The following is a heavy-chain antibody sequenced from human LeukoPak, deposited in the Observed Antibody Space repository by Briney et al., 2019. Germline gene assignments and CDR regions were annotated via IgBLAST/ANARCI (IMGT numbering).Heavy chain of an antibody. Sequence: GASVKVSCKASGYTFTGYYMHWVRQAPGQGPEWMGWINPNSGGTNYAQKFQGRVTMTRDTSISTAYMELSRLRSDDTAVYYCARAGTGAQYYYYYYMDVWGKGTTVTVSS. CDR2: INPNSGGT. J-gene: IGHJ6*03. CDR1: GYTFTGYY. V-gene: IGHV1-2*02. D-gene: IGHD7-27*01. CDR3: ARAGTGAQYYYYYYMDV.